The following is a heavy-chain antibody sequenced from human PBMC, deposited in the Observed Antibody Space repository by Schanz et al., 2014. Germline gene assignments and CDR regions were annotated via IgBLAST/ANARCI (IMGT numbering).Heavy chain of an antibody. D-gene: IGHD5-12*01. V-gene: IGHV3-23*04. CDR2: IASGGSHT. CDR3: ARDEGKDGYNLAFDV. J-gene: IGHJ3*01. CDR1: GFTFSSYA. Sequence: EVQLVESGGGLVKPGGSLRLSCAASGFTFSSYAMSWVRQAPGKGLEWVSTIASGGSHTFYADSVTGRFTISRDNSKNMVFLQMNSLRVEDTAIYYCARDEGKDGYNLAFDVWGQGTLVTVS.